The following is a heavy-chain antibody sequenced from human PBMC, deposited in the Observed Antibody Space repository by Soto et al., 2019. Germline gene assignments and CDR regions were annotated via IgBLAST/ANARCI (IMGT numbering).Heavy chain of an antibody. CDR2: ISGSGGST. Sequence: EVQLLESGGGLVQPGGSLRLSCAASRFTFSSYAMGWVRQAPGKGLEWVSAISGSGGSTYYADSGKGRFTISRDNSKNTLYLQMNSLRAEDTAVYYCATAARPNYYYGMDVWGQGTTVTVSS. CDR3: ATAARPNYYYGMDV. V-gene: IGHV3-23*01. CDR1: RFTFSSYA. D-gene: IGHD6-6*01. J-gene: IGHJ6*02.